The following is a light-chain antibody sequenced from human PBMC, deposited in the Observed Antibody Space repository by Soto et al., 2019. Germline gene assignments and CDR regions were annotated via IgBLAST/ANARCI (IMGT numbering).Light chain of an antibody. V-gene: IGKV3-15*01. Sequence: EIVMTQSPATLSVSPGERATLSCRASQSVSSSLAWYQQKAGQAPRLLIYGASTRASGVSDRFSGSGSGTEYTLTISRLQSEDFAVYYCQQYDTWPSITFGQGTRLEIK. CDR1: QSVSSS. CDR3: QQYDTWPSIT. CDR2: GAS. J-gene: IGKJ5*01.